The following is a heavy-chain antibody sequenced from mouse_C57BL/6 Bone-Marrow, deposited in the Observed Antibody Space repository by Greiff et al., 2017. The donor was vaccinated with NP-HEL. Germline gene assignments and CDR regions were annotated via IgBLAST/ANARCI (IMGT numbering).Heavy chain of an antibody. CDR2: IYPGGGYT. Sequence: VQLQQSGAELVRPGTSVKMSCKASGYTFTNYWIGWAKQRPGHGLEWIGDIYPGGGYTNYNEKFKGKATLTADKSSSTAYMQFSSLTSEDSAIYYGARSHYDYVGRGYLDYWGQGTTLTVSS. CDR3: ARSHYDYVGRGYLDY. V-gene: IGHV1-63*01. J-gene: IGHJ2*01. D-gene: IGHD2-4*01. CDR1: GYTFTNYW.